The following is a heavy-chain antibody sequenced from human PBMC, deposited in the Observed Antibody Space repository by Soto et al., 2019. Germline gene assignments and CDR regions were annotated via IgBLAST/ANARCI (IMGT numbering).Heavy chain of an antibody. CDR2: VIPIFGTA. Sequence: SVKVSCKASGGTFSSYAISWARQAPGQGLEWMGGVIPIFGTANYPQKFQARVTMTRYTSISTASKELSRLRSDDTASQYCARTVDIVVVPTAIQGWGYYYYCRMDVWGQGTTVTVSS. J-gene: IGHJ6*02. D-gene: IGHD2-2*01. V-gene: IGHV1-69*05. CDR1: GGTFSSYA. CDR3: ARTVDIVVVPTAIQGWGYYYYCRMDV.